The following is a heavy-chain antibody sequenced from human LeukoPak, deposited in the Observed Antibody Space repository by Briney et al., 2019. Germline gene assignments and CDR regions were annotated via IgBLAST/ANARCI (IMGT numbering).Heavy chain of an antibody. CDR3: ASTKQKVVVAAIHY. J-gene: IGHJ4*02. CDR2: IIPIFGTA. CDR1: GGTFSSYA. Sequence: SVKVSCKASGGTFSSYAISWVRQAPGQGLEWMGGIIPIFGTANYAQKFQGRVTITADKSTSTAYMELSSLRSEDTAVYYCASTKQKVVVAAIHYWGQGTLVTVSS. V-gene: IGHV1-69*06. D-gene: IGHD2-15*01.